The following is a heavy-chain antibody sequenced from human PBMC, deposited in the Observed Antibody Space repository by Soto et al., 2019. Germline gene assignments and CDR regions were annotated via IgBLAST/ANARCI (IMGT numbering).Heavy chain of an antibody. CDR2: IYYSGST. J-gene: IGHJ5*02. V-gene: IGHV4-39*01. D-gene: IGHD2-2*01. CDR3: ASGRDIVVVPAAIHFTLDP. CDR1: GGSISSSSYY. Sequence: SETLSLTCTVSGGSISSSSYYWGWIRQPPGKGLEWIGSIYYSGSTYYNPSLKSRVTISVDTSKNQFSLKLSSVTAADTAVYYCASGRDIVVVPAAIHFTLDPWGQGTLVTVSS.